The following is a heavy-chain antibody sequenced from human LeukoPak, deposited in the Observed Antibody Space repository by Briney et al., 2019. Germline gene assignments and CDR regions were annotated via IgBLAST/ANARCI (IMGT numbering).Heavy chain of an antibody. CDR1: GFTFSNYE. CDR2: ISSSGSTI. Sequence: GGSLRLSCAASGFTFSNYEMNWVRQAPGKGLEWVSYISSSGSTIYYADSVKGRFTISRDNAKKSLYLQMNSLRAEDTAVYYCARDPDYYGSGTYFNHYFDYWGRGTLVTVSS. V-gene: IGHV3-48*03. D-gene: IGHD3-10*01. J-gene: IGHJ4*02. CDR3: ARDPDYYGSGTYFNHYFDY.